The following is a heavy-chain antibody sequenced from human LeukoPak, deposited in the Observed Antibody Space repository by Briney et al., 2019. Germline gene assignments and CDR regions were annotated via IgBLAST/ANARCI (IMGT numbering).Heavy chain of an antibody. CDR2: ISGSGGST. D-gene: IGHD6-19*01. Sequence: GGSLRLSCEVSGFTFSTYGMSWVRQAPGKGLEWVSAISGSGGSTYYADSVKGRFTISRDNAKNSLYLQMNSLRAEDTAVYYCAGIAVAGIPDFDYWGQGTLVTVSS. CDR1: GFTFSTYG. V-gene: IGHV3-23*01. CDR3: AGIAVAGIPDFDY. J-gene: IGHJ4*02.